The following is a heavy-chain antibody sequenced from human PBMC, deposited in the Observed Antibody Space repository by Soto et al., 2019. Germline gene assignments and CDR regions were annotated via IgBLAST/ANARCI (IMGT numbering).Heavy chain of an antibody. J-gene: IGHJ6*02. D-gene: IGHD6-13*01. V-gene: IGHV3-13*01. CDR3: ARAPGAPLVAAADYYYYGMDV. CDR2: IGTAGDT. Sequence: GGSLRLSCVASHFAFNIDAMTWVRQATGKGLEWVSAIGTAGDTYYPGSVKGRFTISRENAKNSLYLQMNSLRAGDTAVYYCARAPGAPLVAAADYYYYGMDVWGQGTTVTVSS. CDR1: HFAFNIDA.